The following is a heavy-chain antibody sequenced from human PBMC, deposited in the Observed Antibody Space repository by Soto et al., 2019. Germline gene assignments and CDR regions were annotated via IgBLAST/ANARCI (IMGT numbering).Heavy chain of an antibody. CDR1: GGTFSSYA. V-gene: IGHV1-69*13. J-gene: IGHJ4*02. CDR2: IIPIFGTA. CDR3: ARGEPSEMATLYPLDY. D-gene: IGHD5-12*01. Sequence: GASVKVSCKASGGTFSSYAISWVRQAPGQGLEWMGGIIPIFGTANYAQKFQGRVTITADESTSTAYMELSSLRSEDTAVYYCARGEPSEMATLYPLDYWGQGTLVTVSS.